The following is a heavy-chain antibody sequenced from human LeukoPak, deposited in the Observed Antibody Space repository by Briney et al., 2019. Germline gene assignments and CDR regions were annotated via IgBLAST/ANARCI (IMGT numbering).Heavy chain of an antibody. J-gene: IGHJ2*01. CDR1: GVSFSGYY. CDR2: INHSGST. CDR3: ARGSRGIAAAGTHRPTYFDL. D-gene: IGHD6-13*01. Sequence: PSETLSLTCAVYGVSFSGYYWRGIRQPPGKGVEWVGEINHSGSTNYNPSLKKRVTITGDEYKKKFSQKQRCVPAAHTALYYCARGSRGIAAAGTHRPTYFDLWGRGPLVTVSS. V-gene: IGHV4-34*01.